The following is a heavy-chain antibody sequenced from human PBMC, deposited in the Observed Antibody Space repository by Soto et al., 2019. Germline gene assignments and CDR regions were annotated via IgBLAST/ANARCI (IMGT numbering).Heavy chain of an antibody. CDR2: IIPSLGIA. CDR3: AGDGEGGYSFDY. CDR1: GGTFSSYT. V-gene: IGHV1-69*08. J-gene: IGHJ4*02. Sequence: QVQLVQSGAEVKKPGSSVKVSCKASGGTFSSYTISWVRQAPGQGFEWMGRIIPSLGIANYAQKVQGRVTIPADKSTSTDYMELSSLRSEATAVYYCAGDGEGGYSFDYWGQGTLVTVSS. D-gene: IGHD5-18*01.